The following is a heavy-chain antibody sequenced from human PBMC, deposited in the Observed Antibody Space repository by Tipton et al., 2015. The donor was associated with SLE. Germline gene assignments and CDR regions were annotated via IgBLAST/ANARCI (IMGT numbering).Heavy chain of an antibody. CDR2: ISGSGGST. CDR3: ARGSLVDIVATAGSAFDV. J-gene: IGHJ3*01. D-gene: IGHD5-12*01. CDR1: GFTFSSYA. V-gene: IGHV3-23*01. Sequence: SLRLSCAASGFTFSSYAMSWVRQAPGKGLEWVSAISGSGGSTYYADSVKGRFTISRDNSKNTLYLQMNSLRAEDTAVYYCARGSLVDIVATAGSAFDVWGQGTMVTVSS.